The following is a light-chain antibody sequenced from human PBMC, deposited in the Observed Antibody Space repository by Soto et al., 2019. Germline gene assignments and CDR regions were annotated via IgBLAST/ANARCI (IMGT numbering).Light chain of an antibody. CDR1: QSISRL. J-gene: IGKJ5*01. Sequence: GARVTITCRASQSISRLLAWYQQKPGRAPTLLIYKASTLEIGVPSRFSGSGSGTEFTLTISSLQPDDFATYYCQQYDSYPLTFGQGTRLEIK. CDR2: KAS. V-gene: IGKV1-5*03. CDR3: QQYDSYPLT.